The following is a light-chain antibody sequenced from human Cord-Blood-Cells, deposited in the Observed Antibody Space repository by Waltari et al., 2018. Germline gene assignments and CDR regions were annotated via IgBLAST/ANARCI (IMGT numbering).Light chain of an antibody. CDR3: QQSYSTPWT. CDR2: AAS. J-gene: IGKJ1*01. Sequence: DIQMTQSPSSLSASVRDRVTITCRAIQSISSYLNWYQQKPGKAPKLLIYAASSLQSGVPSRFSGSGSGTDFTLTISSLQPEDFATYYCQQSYSTPWTFGQGTKVEIK. V-gene: IGKV1-39*01. CDR1: QSISSY.